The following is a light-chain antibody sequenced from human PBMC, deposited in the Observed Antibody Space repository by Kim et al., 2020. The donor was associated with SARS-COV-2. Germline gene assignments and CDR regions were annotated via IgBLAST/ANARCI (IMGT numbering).Light chain of an antibody. Sequence: ASVGDRVTITCRASQNIGTWLAWYQQKPGKAPKFLIFDASSLESGVPSRFSGSGSGTEFTLTISRLQPDDFASYYCQHYDSYSTWTFGQGTRVEI. V-gene: IGKV1-5*01. CDR3: QHYDSYSTWT. CDR1: QNIGTW. J-gene: IGKJ1*01. CDR2: DAS.